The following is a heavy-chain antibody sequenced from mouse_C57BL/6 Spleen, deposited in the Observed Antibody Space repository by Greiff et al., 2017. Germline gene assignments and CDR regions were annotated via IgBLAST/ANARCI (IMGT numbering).Heavy chain of an antibody. V-gene: IGHV5-4*01. D-gene: IGHD2-5*01. J-gene: IGHJ3*01. CDR3: ARDHYSNYVGFAY. CDR1: GFTFSSYA. CDR2: ISDGGSYT. Sequence: EVQVVESGGGLVKPGGSLKLSCAASGFTFSSYAMSWVRQTPEKRLEWVATISDGGSYTYYPDNVKGRFTISRDNAKNNLYLQMSHLKSEDTAMYYCARDHYSNYVGFAYWGQGTLVTVSA.